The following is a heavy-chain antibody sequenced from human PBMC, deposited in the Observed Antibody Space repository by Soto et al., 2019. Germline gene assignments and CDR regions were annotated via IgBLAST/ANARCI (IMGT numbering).Heavy chain of an antibody. V-gene: IGHV1-69*13. Sequence: GAPVKVSCKASGGTFSSYAISWVRQAPGQGLGWMGGIIPIFGTANYAQKFQGRVTITADESTSTAYMELSSLRSEDTAVYYCAMIVGTWSYFDYWGQGTLVTVSS. CDR1: GGTFSSYA. CDR3: AMIVGTWSYFDY. D-gene: IGHD1-26*01. J-gene: IGHJ4*02. CDR2: IIPIFGTA.